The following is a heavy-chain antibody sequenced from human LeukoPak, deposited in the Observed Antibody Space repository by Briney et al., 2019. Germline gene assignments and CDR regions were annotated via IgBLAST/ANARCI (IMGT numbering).Heavy chain of an antibody. CDR2: ISAYNGNT. CDR3: AREAVRGVVLGTPQRVDY. D-gene: IGHD3-3*01. J-gene: IGHJ4*02. CDR1: GYTFTSYG. V-gene: IGHV1-18*01. Sequence: ASVKVSCKASGYTFTSYGISWMLQAPGQELEWMGWISAYNGNTNYAQKLQGRVTMTTDTSTSTAYMELRGLRSDDTAVYYCAREAVRGVVLGTPQRVDYWGQGTLVTVSS.